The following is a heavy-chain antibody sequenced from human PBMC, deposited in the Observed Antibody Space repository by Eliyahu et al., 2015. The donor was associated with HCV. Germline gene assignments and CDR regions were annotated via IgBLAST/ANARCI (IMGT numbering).Heavy chain of an antibody. CDR2: INAGNGNT. Sequence: XVQLVQSGAEVKKPGASVKVSCKASGYTFNSYAMHWVRQAPGQRLEWMGWINAGNGNTKYSQKFQGRVTITRDTSASTAYMELSSLRSEDTAVYYCARGSPHTEYYYGMDVWGQGTTVTVSS. V-gene: IGHV1-3*01. J-gene: IGHJ6*02. CDR1: GYTFNSYA. D-gene: IGHD1-14*01. CDR3: ARGSPHTEYYYGMDV.